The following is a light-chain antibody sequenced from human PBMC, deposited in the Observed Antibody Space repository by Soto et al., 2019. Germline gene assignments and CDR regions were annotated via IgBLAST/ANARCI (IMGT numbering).Light chain of an antibody. CDR3: SSYAGSSWV. CDR2: EVS. Sequence: QSVLTQPASVSGSPGQSITISCTGTSSDVGGYNYVSWYQQHPGKAPKLMIYEVSNRPSGVSNRFSGSKSGNAASLTVSGLQGEDEADYYCSSYAGSSWVFGGGTKVTVL. V-gene: IGLV2-14*01. CDR1: SSDVGGYNY. J-gene: IGLJ3*02.